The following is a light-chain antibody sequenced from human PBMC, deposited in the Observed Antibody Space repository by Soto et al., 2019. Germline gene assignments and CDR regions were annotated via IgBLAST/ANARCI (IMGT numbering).Light chain of an antibody. V-gene: IGLV2-8*01. CDR1: SSDLGDYDY. J-gene: IGLJ2*01. Sequence: QSVLTQPPSASGSPGQSVTISCTGTSSDLGDYDYVSWYQQRPGKAPKLMIYEVSKRPSGVPDRFSGSKSGNTASLTVTGLQAEDEADYYCSSYAGSNNLIFGGGTQLTVL. CDR2: EVS. CDR3: SSYAGSNNLI.